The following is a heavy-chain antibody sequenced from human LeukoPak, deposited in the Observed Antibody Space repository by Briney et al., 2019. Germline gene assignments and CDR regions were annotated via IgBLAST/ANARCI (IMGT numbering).Heavy chain of an antibody. CDR1: GFTFSSYG. CDR3: ARDGDYYGSGSYYAPEVDY. CDR2: IWYDGSNK. J-gene: IGHJ4*02. V-gene: IGHV3-33*01. D-gene: IGHD3-10*01. Sequence: PGRSLRLSCAASGFTFSSYGMHWVRQAPGKGLEWVAVIWYDGSNKYYADSVKGRFTISRDNSKNTLYLQMNSLRAEDTAVYYCARDGDYYGSGSYYAPEVDYWGQGTLVTVSS.